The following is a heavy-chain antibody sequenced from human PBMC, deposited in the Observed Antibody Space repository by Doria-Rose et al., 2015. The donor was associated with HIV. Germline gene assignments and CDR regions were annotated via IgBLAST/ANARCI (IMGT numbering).Heavy chain of an antibody. CDR2: INHSGST. J-gene: IGHJ5*02. CDR1: GGSFSNYY. D-gene: IGHD3-10*01. V-gene: IGHV4-34*01. Sequence: QVQLQQWGAGLLKPSETLSLNCAVYGGSFSNYYWTWIRQPPGKGLEWIGEINHSGSTNYNPSLKSRVTISVDTSKNQFSLKLSPVTAADMAVYYCARSFTMIQGVTNWFDPWGQGTLVTVSS. CDR3: ARSFTMIQGVTNWFDP.